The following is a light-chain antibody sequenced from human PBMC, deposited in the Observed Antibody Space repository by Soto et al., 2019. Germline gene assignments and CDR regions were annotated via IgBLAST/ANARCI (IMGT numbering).Light chain of an antibody. CDR3: QSYDSSLSGYV. V-gene: IGLV2-14*03. J-gene: IGLJ1*01. Sequence: QSALTQPASVSGSPGQSITISCTGTSSDIGDYDYVSWYQHLPGKAPKLLIYGNNNRPSGVPDRFSGSKSGTSASLAITGLQAEDEADYYCQSYDSSLSGYVFGTGTKLTVL. CDR1: SSDIGDYDY. CDR2: GNN.